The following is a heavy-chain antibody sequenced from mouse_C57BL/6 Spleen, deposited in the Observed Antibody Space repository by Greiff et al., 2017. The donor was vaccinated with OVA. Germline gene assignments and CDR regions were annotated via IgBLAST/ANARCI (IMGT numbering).Heavy chain of an antibody. CDR2: IDPPDSYT. Sequence: VQLQQPGAELVMPGASVKLSCKASGYTFTSYWMHWVKQRPGQGLEWIGEIDPPDSYTNYNQKFKGKSTLTVDKSSSTAYMQLSSLTSEDAAVYYCARESYGNRFADWGQGTLVTVSA. CDR1: GYTFTSYW. J-gene: IGHJ3*01. V-gene: IGHV1-69*01. D-gene: IGHD2-1*01. CDR3: ARESYGNRFAD.